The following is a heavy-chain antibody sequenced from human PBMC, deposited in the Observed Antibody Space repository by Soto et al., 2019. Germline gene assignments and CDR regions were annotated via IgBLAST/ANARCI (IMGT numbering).Heavy chain of an antibody. V-gene: IGHV4-34*01. CDR3: ARCAYSDFWSCYLVYGMDV. CDR2: INHSGST. CDR1: GGTFSGYY. D-gene: IGHD3-3*01. Sequence: SETLPVTCAVYGGTFSGYYWSWIRQAPGKGLEWIGEINHSGSTTYNPSLKRRGTISVDTSNNHFSLKLRCVPTADTAVYYSARCAYSDFWSCYLVYGMDVWGQGTTVTVSS. J-gene: IGHJ6*02.